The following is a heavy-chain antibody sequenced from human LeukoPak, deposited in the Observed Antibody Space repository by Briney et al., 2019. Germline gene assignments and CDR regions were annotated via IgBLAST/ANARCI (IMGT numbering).Heavy chain of an antibody. Sequence: GESLKISCKGSGYIFTSYWIGWVRQMPGKGLEWMGIIYPGDSDTRYSPSFQGQVTISADKSISTAYLQWSSLKASDTAMYYCARHGITGTTDYYGMDVWGQGTTVTVSS. CDR1: GYIFTSYW. CDR3: ARHGITGTTDYYGMDV. CDR2: IYPGDSDT. D-gene: IGHD1-7*01. V-gene: IGHV5-51*01. J-gene: IGHJ6*02.